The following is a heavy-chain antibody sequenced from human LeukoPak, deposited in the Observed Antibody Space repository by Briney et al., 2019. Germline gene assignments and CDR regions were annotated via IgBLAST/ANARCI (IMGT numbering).Heavy chain of an antibody. CDR3: AKSDCGGGGCKLLNY. J-gene: IGHJ4*02. V-gene: IGHV3-74*01. Sequence: GGSLRLSCAASGFTFGSYWKHWVGQAPGKGLVWVARINTDGGSTTYADSVKGRFTISRDNSNDTLYLQMNSLSAEDTAVYYCAKSDCGGGGCKLLNYWGQGTLVTVSS. CDR2: INTDGGST. D-gene: IGHD2-15*01. CDR1: GFTFGSYW.